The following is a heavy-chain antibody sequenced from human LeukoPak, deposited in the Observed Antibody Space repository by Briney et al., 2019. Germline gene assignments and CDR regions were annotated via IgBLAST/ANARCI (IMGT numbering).Heavy chain of an antibody. D-gene: IGHD4-23*01. V-gene: IGHV3-33*06. Sequence: GGSLRLSCAASGFSFSSYGMHWVRQAPGRGLDWVAVIWFDGSERYYGDSVQGRFTISRNNANNTVDLEMTRLRADDTAVYYCAKVGEFETFGGNSDWYFDLWGRGTLVTVSS. CDR1: GFSFSSYG. CDR3: AKVGEFETFGGNSDWYFDL. CDR2: IWFDGSER. J-gene: IGHJ2*01.